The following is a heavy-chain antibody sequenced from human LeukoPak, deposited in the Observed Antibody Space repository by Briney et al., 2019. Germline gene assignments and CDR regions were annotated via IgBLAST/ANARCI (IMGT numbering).Heavy chain of an antibody. Sequence: GGSLRLSCAASGFTFSSYAMSWVRQAPGKGLEWVSAISGSGGSTYYADSVKGRFTISRDNAKNSLYLQMNSLRAEDTAVYYCARDSVHGYYDSSGYSALVDYWGQGTLVTVSS. CDR3: ARDSVHGYYDSSGYSALVDY. V-gene: IGHV3-23*01. J-gene: IGHJ4*02. CDR2: ISGSGGST. D-gene: IGHD3-22*01. CDR1: GFTFSSYA.